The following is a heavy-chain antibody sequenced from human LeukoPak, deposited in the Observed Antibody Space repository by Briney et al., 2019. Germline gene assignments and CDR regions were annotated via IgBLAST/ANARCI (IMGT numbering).Heavy chain of an antibody. V-gene: IGHV3-30*18. J-gene: IGHJ4*02. CDR1: GFTFSSYS. CDR3: AKDVRAVAGPFDY. Sequence: PGGSLRLSCAASGFTFSSYSMNWVRQAPGKGLEWVAVISDDGSYKYSADSVKGRFTISRDNSKNTVYLQMSSLRVEDTAVYYCAKDVRAVAGPFDYWGQGTLVTVSS. D-gene: IGHD6-19*01. CDR2: ISDDGSYK.